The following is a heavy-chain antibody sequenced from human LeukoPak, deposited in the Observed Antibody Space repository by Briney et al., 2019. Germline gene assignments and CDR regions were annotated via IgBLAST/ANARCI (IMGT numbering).Heavy chain of an antibody. CDR1: GFTFSGSG. V-gene: IGHV3-73*01. CDR2: IRSKANSYAT. CDR3: TRRRTRAPYYFDY. Sequence: GGSLRLSWAAAGFTFSGSGMHWVRQAAGKGREWVGRIRSKANSYATAYAASVKGRFTISRDDSKNTAYLQMNSLKPEDTAVYYCTRRRTRAPYYFDYWGQGTLVTVSS. D-gene: IGHD1-7*01. J-gene: IGHJ4*02.